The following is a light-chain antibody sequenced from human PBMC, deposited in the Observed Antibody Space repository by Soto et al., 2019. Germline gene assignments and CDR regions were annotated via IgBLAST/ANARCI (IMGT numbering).Light chain of an antibody. CDR2: DAS. V-gene: IGKV3-11*01. CDR3: QQLTGWPPQWT. CDR1: PSNSSY. Sequence: EVGLTQYPDTLSLPPGERATLSCGASPSNSSYCDWYQHQPGQATRPLIHDASSRATGIPARFSGSGSGTDFTLTISSLEPEDFAVYYCQQLTGWPPQWTFGQGTKVDIK. J-gene: IGKJ1*01.